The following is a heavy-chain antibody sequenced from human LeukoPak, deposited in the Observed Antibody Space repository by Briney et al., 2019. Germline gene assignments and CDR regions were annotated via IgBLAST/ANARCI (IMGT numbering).Heavy chain of an antibody. V-gene: IGHV4-34*01. J-gene: IGHJ4*02. CDR2: VNHSVST. CDR1: GASFTAYY. D-gene: IGHD3-16*01. CDR3: ARRQRISRMTWGDF. Sequence: SETLSLTCAVSGASFTAYYWRWIRQPPGEGVEWMGVVNHSVSTNYNPSLKSRVTISVYTSKKQFSLRLSSVTAADTAMYYCARRQRISRMTWGDFWGQGTLVTVSS.